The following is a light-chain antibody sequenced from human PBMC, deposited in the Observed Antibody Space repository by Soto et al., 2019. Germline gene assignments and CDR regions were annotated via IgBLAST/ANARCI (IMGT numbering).Light chain of an antibody. Sequence: IQMTQSPSTLSASVGDRVTITCRASHNIERWMAWYQQKPGKAPSLLIFDASTLHSGVPSRFSGSGSGTEFTLTISGLQPDDFATYYCQHCDTSWPFGQGTKVDI. CDR3: QHCDTSWP. V-gene: IGKV1-5*01. J-gene: IGKJ1*01. CDR2: DAS. CDR1: HNIERW.